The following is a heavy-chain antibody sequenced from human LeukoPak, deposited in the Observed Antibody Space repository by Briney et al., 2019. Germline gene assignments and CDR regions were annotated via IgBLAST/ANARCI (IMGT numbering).Heavy chain of an antibody. CDR1: GFTFDDYA. CDR2: ISWNSGSI. V-gene: IGHV3-9*01. Sequence: AGRSLRLSCAASGFTFDDYAMHWVRHAPGKGLEWVSGISWNSGSIGYADSVKGRFTIFRDNAKNSLYLQMNSLRAEDTALYYCAKDATYYYDSSGYYFDYWGQGTLVTVSS. J-gene: IGHJ4*02. CDR3: AKDATYYYDSSGYYFDY. D-gene: IGHD3-22*01.